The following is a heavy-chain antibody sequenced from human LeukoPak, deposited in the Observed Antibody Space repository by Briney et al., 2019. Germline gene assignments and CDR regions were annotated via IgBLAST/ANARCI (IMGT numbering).Heavy chain of an antibody. CDR3: ATAIAVAGTGDWFDP. CDR2: IYYSGST. D-gene: IGHD6-19*01. CDR1: GFTVSSYW. Sequence: GSLRLSCAASGFTVSSYWMSWVRQAPGKGLEWIGYIYYSGSTNYNPSLKSRVTISVDTSKNQFSLKLSSVTAADTAVYYCATAIAVAGTGDWFDPWGQGTLVTVSS. J-gene: IGHJ5*02. V-gene: IGHV4-59*02.